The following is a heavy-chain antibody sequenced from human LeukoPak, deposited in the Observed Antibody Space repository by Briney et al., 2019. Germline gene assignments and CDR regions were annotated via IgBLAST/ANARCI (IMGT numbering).Heavy chain of an antibody. CDR2: INPNSGGT. D-gene: IGHD3-10*01. Sequence: ASVKVSCKASGYTFTGYYMHWVRQAPGQGLEWMGWINPNSGGTNYAQKFQGRVTMTRDTSISTAYMELSRLRSDDTAVYYCARGGLPAMVREKYNWFDPWGQGTLVTVSS. CDR3: ARGGLPAMVREKYNWFDP. J-gene: IGHJ5*02. V-gene: IGHV1-2*02. CDR1: GYTFTGYY.